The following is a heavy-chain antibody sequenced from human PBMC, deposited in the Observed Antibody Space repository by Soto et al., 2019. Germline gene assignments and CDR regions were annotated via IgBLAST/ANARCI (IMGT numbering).Heavy chain of an antibody. CDR1: GYTFTSYD. Sequence: ASVKVSCKASGYTFTSYDINWVRQATGQGLEWMGWMNPNSGNTGYAQKFQGRVTMTRNTSISTAYMELSSLRSEDTAVYYCARSRITMVRGVIISRFWWFDPWGQGTLVTVSS. V-gene: IGHV1-8*01. CDR2: MNPNSGNT. D-gene: IGHD3-10*01. J-gene: IGHJ5*02. CDR3: ARSRITMVRGVIISRFWWFDP.